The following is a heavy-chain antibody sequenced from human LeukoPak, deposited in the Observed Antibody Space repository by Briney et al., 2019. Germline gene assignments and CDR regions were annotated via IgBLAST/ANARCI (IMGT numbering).Heavy chain of an antibody. CDR3: ARRSHCTGDSCYPV. V-gene: IGHV4-59*01. CDR1: GGSISSYY. Sequence: SETLSLTCTVSGGSISSYYWSWIRQPPGKGLEWIGYIYYSGSTNYNPSLKSRVTISVDTSKNQFSLKLSSVTAADTAVYHCARRSHCTGDSCYPVWGQGTTVTVSS. CDR2: IYYSGST. D-gene: IGHD2-15*01. J-gene: IGHJ6*02.